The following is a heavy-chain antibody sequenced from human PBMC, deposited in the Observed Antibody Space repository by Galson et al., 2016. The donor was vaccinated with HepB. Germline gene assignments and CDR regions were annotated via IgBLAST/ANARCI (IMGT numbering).Heavy chain of an antibody. V-gene: IGHV6-1*01. CDR2: TFYRSTWEN. Sequence: CAISGDSVYNNGAAWVWIRQSPSRGLEWLGRTFYRSTWENHYTGSVSNRITISTDTSRNQFSLHLNSVTPEDTAVYHCARAVMLGRGMDVWGQGTTVTVSS. CDR1: GDSVYNNGAA. D-gene: IGHD3-10*01. CDR3: ARAVMLGRGMDV. J-gene: IGHJ6*02.